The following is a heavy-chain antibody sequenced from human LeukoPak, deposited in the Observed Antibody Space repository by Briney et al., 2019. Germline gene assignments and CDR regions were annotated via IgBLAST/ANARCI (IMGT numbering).Heavy chain of an antibody. V-gene: IGHV1-18*01. CDR1: GYTFTSYG. CDR2: ISAYNGNT. J-gene: IGHJ4*02. D-gene: IGHD3-3*01. CDR3: ARDRQLRFLEWLSLGDY. Sequence: ASVKVSCKASGYTFTSYGISWVRQAPGQGLEWMGWISAYNGNTNCAQKLQGRVTMTTDTSTSTAYMELRSLRSDDTAVYYCARDRQLRFLEWLSLGDYWGQGTLVTVSS.